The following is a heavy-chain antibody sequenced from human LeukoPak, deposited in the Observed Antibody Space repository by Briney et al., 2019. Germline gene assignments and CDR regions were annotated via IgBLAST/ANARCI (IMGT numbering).Heavy chain of an antibody. CDR3: ARDRTFGVDYYYGMDV. J-gene: IGHJ6*02. Sequence: PGGSLRLSYAASGFTFSSYAMHWVRQAPGKGLEWVAVISYDGSNKYYADSVKGRFTISRDNSKNTLYLQMNSLRAEDTAVYYCARDRTFGVDYYYGMDVWGQGTTVTVSS. CDR2: ISYDGSNK. V-gene: IGHV3-30-3*01. CDR1: GFTFSSYA. D-gene: IGHD3-3*01.